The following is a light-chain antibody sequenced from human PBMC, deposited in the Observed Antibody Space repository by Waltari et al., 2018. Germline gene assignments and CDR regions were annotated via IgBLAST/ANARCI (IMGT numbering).Light chain of an antibody. Sequence: SALTQPDSVSGSPGQSITISCSGISSDSGAYASVPWYQQNPGKAPKVIIYDVTSRPSGVSNRFSGSKSGSSASLTISGLQPEDEAVYYCSSFTTSTTGIFGGGTRLTVL. CDR2: DVT. V-gene: IGLV2-14*01. CDR3: SSFTTSTTGI. J-gene: IGLJ2*01. CDR1: SSDSGAYAS.